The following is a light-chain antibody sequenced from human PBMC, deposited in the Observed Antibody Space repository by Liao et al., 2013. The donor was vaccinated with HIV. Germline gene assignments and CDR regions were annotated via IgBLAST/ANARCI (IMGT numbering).Light chain of an antibody. CDR3: QVWHSYYNIV. CDR2: YDT. Sequence: SYELTQSPSVSVAPGGTATITCGGKNVGSQSVHWYQQKPGQAPVPVIYYDTDRPSGIPERFSGSNSGNTATLSISRVEAGDEADYYCQVWHSYYNIVFGGGTRLAVL. J-gene: IGLJ3*02. CDR1: NVGSQS. V-gene: IGLV3-21*04.